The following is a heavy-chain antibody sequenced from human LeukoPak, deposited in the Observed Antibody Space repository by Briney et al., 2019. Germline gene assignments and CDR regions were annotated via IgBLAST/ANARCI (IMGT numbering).Heavy chain of an antibody. D-gene: IGHD1/OR15-1a*01. J-gene: IGHJ4*02. V-gene: IGHV3-48*04. CDR3: ARDLLNRNNVFDN. Sequence: GGFLRLSCAASGFTLRSYSMNWVRQAPGKGLERVSYISSSSSTIYYADSVKGRFTISRDNAKNSLYLQMSSLKPEDTAVYYCARDLLNRNNVFDNWGQGTLVTVSS. CDR1: GFTLRSYS. CDR2: ISSSSSTI.